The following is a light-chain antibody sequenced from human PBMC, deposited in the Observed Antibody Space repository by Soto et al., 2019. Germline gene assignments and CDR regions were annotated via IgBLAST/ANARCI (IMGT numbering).Light chain of an antibody. CDR2: GAS. J-gene: IGKJ4*01. V-gene: IGKV3D-15*01. Sequence: EIVLTQSPGTLSLSPGERATLSCRASQSVSSYSLAWYQKKPGQAPRLLIYGASIRATDIPARFSGSGSGTEFSLTISSLQSEDFAVYYCQQYNDWPLTFGGGTKVDIK. CDR1: QSVSSY. CDR3: QQYNDWPLT.